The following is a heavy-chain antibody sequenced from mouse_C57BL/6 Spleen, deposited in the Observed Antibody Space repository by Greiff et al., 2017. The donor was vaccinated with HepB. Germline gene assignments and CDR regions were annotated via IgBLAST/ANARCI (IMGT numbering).Heavy chain of an antibody. CDR2: INPNNGGT. Sequence: VQLQQSGPELVKPGASVKMSCKASGYTFTDYNMHWVKQSHGKSLEWIGYINPNNGGTSYNQKFKGKATLTVNKSSSTAYMELRSLTSEDSAVYYCARGGGLRAWFAYWGQGTLVTVSA. V-gene: IGHV1-22*01. J-gene: IGHJ3*01. CDR1: GYTFTDYN. D-gene: IGHD2-4*01. CDR3: ARGGGLRAWFAY.